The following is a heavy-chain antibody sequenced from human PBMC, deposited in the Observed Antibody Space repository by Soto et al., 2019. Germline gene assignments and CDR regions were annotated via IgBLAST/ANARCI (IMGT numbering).Heavy chain of an antibody. CDR3: KTFGYSSGWNPEYFDY. CDR1: GGSISSSSYY. CDR2: IYYSGST. V-gene: IGHV4-39*01. Sequence: SETLSLTCTVSGGSISSSSYYWGWIRQPPGKGLEWIGSIYYSGSTYYNPSLKSRVTISVDTSKNQFSLKLSSVTAADTAVYYCKTFGYSSGWNPEYFDYWGQGTLVTVSS. J-gene: IGHJ4*02. D-gene: IGHD6-19*01.